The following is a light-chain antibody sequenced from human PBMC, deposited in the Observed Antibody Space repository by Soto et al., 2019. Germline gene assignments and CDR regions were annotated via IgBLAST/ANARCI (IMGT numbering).Light chain of an antibody. J-gene: IGLJ1*01. Sequence: QSVLTQPASVSGSPGQSITISCSGTSSDVGGYNLVSWYQQHPGRAPKLLIYEVSQRPSGVSSRFSGSKSGNTATLTISGVQPEDEADYHCSSYTSSSTLEVFGTGTKVTVL. V-gene: IGLV2-14*02. CDR3: SSYTSSSTLEV. CDR2: EVS. CDR1: SSDVGGYNL.